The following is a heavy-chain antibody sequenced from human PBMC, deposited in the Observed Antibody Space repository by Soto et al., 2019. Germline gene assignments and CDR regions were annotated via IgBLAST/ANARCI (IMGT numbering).Heavy chain of an antibody. J-gene: IGHJ6*02. Sequence: GASVKVSCKASGYTFNSYAIQWVRQAPGQRLEWMGWSNAGNGNTKYSREFQGRITITRDTSASTAYMELSSLRFDDMAVYYCARGRPYGMDVWGQGTTVTVSS. CDR3: ARGRPYGMDV. CDR2: SNAGNGNT. V-gene: IGHV1-3*02. CDR1: GYTFNSYA.